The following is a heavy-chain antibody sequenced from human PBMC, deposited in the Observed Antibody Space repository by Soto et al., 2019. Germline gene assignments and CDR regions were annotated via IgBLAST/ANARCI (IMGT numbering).Heavy chain of an antibody. J-gene: IGHJ6*02. CDR3: ARASGLNSPADTAMVNPDYYYYYGMDV. V-gene: IGHV1-69*01. D-gene: IGHD5-18*01. CDR2: IIPIFGTA. Sequence: QVQLVQSGAEVKKPGSSVKVSCKASGGTFSSYAISWVRQAPGQGLEWMGGIIPIFGTANYAQKFQGRVTITADESTSTAYMELSSLRSEDKAVYYCARASGLNSPADTAMVNPDYYYYYGMDVWGQGTTVTVSS. CDR1: GGTFSSYA.